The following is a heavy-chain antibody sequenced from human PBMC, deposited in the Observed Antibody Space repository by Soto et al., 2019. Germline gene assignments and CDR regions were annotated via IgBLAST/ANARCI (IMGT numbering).Heavy chain of an antibody. CDR3: AKGVGRDAFDI. V-gene: IGHV3-30*18. D-gene: IGHD1-26*01. CDR2: ISYDGSNK. CDR1: GFTFSSYG. J-gene: IGHJ3*02. Sequence: QVQLVESGGGVVQPGRSLRLSCAASGFTFSSYGMHWVRQAPGKGLEWVAVISYDGSNKYYADSVKGRFTISRDNSKNALYLQMNSLRDEDTAVYYCAKGVGRDAFDIWGQGTMVTVSS.